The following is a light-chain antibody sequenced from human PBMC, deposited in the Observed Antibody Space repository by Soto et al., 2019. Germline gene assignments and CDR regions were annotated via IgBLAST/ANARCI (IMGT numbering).Light chain of an antibody. CDR3: QQYNNWPPWT. CDR2: GAS. J-gene: IGKJ1*01. V-gene: IGKV3-15*01. CDR1: QSVSSN. Sequence: EIVMTQSPATLSLSPGERATLSCRASQSVSSNLAWYKQKPGQAPRLLIYGASTRATGIPARFSGSGSGTEFTLTISSLQSEDFAVYYCQQYNNWPPWTFGRGTKVDI.